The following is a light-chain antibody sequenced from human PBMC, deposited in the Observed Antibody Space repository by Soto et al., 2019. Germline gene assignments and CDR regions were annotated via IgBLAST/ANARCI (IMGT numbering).Light chain of an antibody. J-gene: IGLJ2*01. V-gene: IGLV1-44*01. Sequence: QSVLTQPPSASGTPGQRVTTSCSGSSSNIGSNTVNWYQQLPGTAPKLLIYTNNQRPSGVPDRFSGSKSGTSASLAISGLQSEDEADYYCAAWDDSLSGLVFGGGTKVTVL. CDR1: SSNIGSNT. CDR2: TNN. CDR3: AAWDDSLSGLV.